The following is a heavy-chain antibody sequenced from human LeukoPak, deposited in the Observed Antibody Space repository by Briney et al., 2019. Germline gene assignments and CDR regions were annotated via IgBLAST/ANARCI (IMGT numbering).Heavy chain of an antibody. J-gene: IGHJ4*02. Sequence: GGSLRLSCAASGFTFSSYGMHWVRQAPGKGLEWMAVISYDGSNKYYVDSVKGRFTISRDSSKNTLYLQMNSLRAEDTAVYYCARGKGLRFFDYWGQGTLVTVSS. V-gene: IGHV3-30*03. D-gene: IGHD5-12*01. CDR3: ARGKGLRFFDY. CDR1: GFTFSSYG. CDR2: ISYDGSNK.